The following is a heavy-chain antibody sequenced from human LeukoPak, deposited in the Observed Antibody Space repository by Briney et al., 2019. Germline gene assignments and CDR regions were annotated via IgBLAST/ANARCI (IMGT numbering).Heavy chain of an antibody. CDR1: GGSISSYY. D-gene: IGHD6-13*01. V-gene: IGHV4-59*01. CDR2: IYYSGST. J-gene: IGHJ3*02. CDR3: ARVRGSSSLDAFDI. Sequence: SETLSLTCTVSGGSISSYYWSWIRQPPGKGLEWIGYIYYSGSTNCNPSLKSRVTISVDTSKNQFSLKLSSVTAADTAVYYCARVRGSSSLDAFDIWGQGTMVTVSS.